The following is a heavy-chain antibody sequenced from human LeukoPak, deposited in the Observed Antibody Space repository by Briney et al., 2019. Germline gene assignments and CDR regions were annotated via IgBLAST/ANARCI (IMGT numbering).Heavy chain of an antibody. CDR3: GKTDIYFIPIDY. CDR2: IHRAGRT. Sequence: KPSGTLSLTCAVSGVSISSSDWWIWVRQPPGQGLERIGEIHRAGRTRYNPSLKSRVTISMDYTKNQFSLKLTSVTAADTAIYYCGKTDIYFIPIDYWGPGSLVTVSS. D-gene: IGHD3-9*01. V-gene: IGHV4-4*02. CDR1: GVSISSSDW. J-gene: IGHJ4*02.